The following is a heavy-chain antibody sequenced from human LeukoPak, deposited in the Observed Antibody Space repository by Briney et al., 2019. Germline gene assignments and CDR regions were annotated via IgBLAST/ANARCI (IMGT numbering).Heavy chain of an antibody. V-gene: IGHV3-7*01. CDR3: ASDSGPFSGYYCDY. J-gene: IGHJ4*02. D-gene: IGHD3-22*01. CDR2: IKQDGSEK. Sequence: QPGGSLSLSCAASGFTFSIYWMSWVRQAPGKGLEWVANIKQDGSEKYYVDSVKGRLTISRDNAKNSLYLQMNSLRAEDTAVYYCASDSGPFSGYYCDYWGQGTLVTVSS. CDR1: GFTFSIYW.